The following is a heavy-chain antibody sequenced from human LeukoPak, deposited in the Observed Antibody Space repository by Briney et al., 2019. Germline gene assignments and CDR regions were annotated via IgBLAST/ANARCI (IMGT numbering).Heavy chain of an antibody. J-gene: IGHJ4*02. D-gene: IGHD3-22*01. CDR3: ARAPPPYDSSGYDY. V-gene: IGHV1-2*04. Sequence: ASVKVSCKASGYTFTSYGISWVRQALGQGLEWMGWINPNSGGTNYAQKFQGWVTMTRDTSISTACMELSRLRSDDTAVYYCARAPPPYDSSGYDYWGQGTLVTVSS. CDR2: INPNSGGT. CDR1: GYTFTSYG.